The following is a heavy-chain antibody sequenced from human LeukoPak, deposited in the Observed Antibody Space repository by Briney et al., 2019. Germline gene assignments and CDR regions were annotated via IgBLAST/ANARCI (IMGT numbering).Heavy chain of an antibody. Sequence: PGRSLRLSCAASGFTFSSYGMHWVRQAPGKWLEWVAVISYDGSNKYYADSVKGRFTISRDNSKNTLYLQMNSLRAEDTAVYYCAKDPAITYCSSTGCFSYYFDYWGQGTLVTVSS. D-gene: IGHD2-2*01. CDR2: ISYDGSNK. CDR3: AKDPAITYCSSTGCFSYYFDY. J-gene: IGHJ4*02. CDR1: GFTFSSYG. V-gene: IGHV3-30*18.